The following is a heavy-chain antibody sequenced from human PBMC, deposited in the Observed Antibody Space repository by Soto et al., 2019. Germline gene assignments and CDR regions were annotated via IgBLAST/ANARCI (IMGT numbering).Heavy chain of an antibody. J-gene: IGHJ6*02. Sequence: QVQLVQSGAEVKPPGASVKVSCKASGYTFTGHYMHWVRQVSGKRLEHLGWLKSDNGGTYYAPKFQGRVTFTRDTSTSTAYMELNGLQSDDTAVYFCARDLCPLGSGTACPLYGLDIWGQGTTVVVS. D-gene: IGHD3-10*01. CDR1: GYTFTGHY. V-gene: IGHV1-2*02. CDR2: LKSDNGGT. CDR3: ARDLCPLGSGTACPLYGLDI.